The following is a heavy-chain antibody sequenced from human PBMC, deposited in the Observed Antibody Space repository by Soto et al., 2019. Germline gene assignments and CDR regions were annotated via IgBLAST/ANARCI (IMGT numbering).Heavy chain of an antibody. D-gene: IGHD6-6*01. CDR3: ARDRAIAARPSYMDV. CDR2: IYHSGST. CDR1: SGSISSSNW. J-gene: IGHJ6*03. Sequence: QVQLQESGPGLVKPSGTLSLTCAVSSGSISSSNWWSWVRQPPGKGLEWIGEIYHSGSTNYNPSLKSRVTISADKSKNQFSLKLSSVTAADTAVYYCARDRAIAARPSYMDVWGKGTTVTVSS. V-gene: IGHV4-4*02.